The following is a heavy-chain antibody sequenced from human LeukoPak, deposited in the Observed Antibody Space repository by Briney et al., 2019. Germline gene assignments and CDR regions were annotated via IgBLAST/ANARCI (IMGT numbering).Heavy chain of an antibody. CDR1: GFPFSSYA. D-gene: IGHD3-22*01. J-gene: IGHJ4*02. CDR3: ARDLGYFDSSGYKDY. V-gene: IGHV3-23*01. Sequence: GGSLRLSCAASGFPFSSYAMNWVRQAPGKGLEWVSIIFGSGDTTYYADSVKGRFTVSRDNSKNMLYLQMNSLRAEDTAVYYCARDLGYFDSSGYKDYWGQGTLVTVSS. CDR2: IFGSGDTT.